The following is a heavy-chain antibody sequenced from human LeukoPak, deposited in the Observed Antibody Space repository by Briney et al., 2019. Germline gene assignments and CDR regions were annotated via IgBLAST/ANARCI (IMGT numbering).Heavy chain of an antibody. CDR2: ISYDGSNK. CDR3: AKMAVRYSYGEYYFDY. V-gene: IGHV3-30*18. D-gene: IGHD5-18*01. CDR1: GFTFSSYG. J-gene: IGHJ4*02. Sequence: GGSLRLSCAASGFTFSSYGMHWVRQAPGKGLEWVAVISYDGSNKYYADSVKGRFTISRDNSKNTLYLQMNSLRAEDTAVYYCAKMAVRYSYGEYYFDYWGEGTLVTVSS.